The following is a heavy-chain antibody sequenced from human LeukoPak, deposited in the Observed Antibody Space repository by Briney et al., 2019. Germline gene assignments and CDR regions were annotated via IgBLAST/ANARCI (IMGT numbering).Heavy chain of an antibody. CDR2: INPNSGGT. Sequence: ASVKVSCKASGYTFTGYYMHWVRQAPGQGLEWMGWINPNSGGTNYAQKFQGRVTMTRDTSISTAYMELSRLRSDDTAVYYCARVKVWSGYPVDCWGQGTLVTVSS. J-gene: IGHJ4*02. V-gene: IGHV1-2*02. CDR1: GYTFTGYY. CDR3: ARVKVWSGYPVDC. D-gene: IGHD3-3*01.